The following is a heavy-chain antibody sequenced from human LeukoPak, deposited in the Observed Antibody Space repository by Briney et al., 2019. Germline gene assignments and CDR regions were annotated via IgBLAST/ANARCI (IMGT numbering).Heavy chain of an antibody. CDR2: TYYKSKWYN. J-gene: IGHJ3*02. Sequence: SQTLSLTCAVSGDSVSSNSATWNWIRQSPSRGLEWLGRTYYKSKWYNDYAVSVKSRITINSDTSKNQFSLQLNSVTPEDTAVYYCARVSSPWSPRDAFDIWGQGTMGTVSS. CDR1: GDSVSSNSAT. D-gene: IGHD1-26*01. V-gene: IGHV6-1*01. CDR3: ARVSSPWSPRDAFDI.